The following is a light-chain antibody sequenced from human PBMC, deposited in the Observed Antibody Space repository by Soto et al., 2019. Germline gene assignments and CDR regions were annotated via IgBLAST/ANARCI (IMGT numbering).Light chain of an antibody. J-gene: IGLJ1*01. CDR1: SSDVGGYKF. CDR3: LSYGKV. CDR2: EVN. Sequence: QSALTQPASVSASPGQSITISCTGTSSDVGGYKFVSWYQHHPGKAPKLMIYEVNNRPSGVSDRFSGSKSDNAASLTISALQTEDEAAYFCLSYGKVFGTGTKLTVV. V-gene: IGLV2-14*01.